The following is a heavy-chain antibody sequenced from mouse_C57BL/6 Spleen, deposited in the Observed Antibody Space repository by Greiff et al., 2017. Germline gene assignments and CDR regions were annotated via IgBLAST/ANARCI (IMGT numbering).Heavy chain of an antibody. CDR2: ISGGGGNT. CDR3: ARHAWGKNYFDY. Sequence: EVKLMESGGGLVKPGGSLKLSCAASGFTFSSYTMSWVRQTPEKRLEWVATISGGGGNTYYPDSVKGRFTISRDNAKNTLYLQMSRLRSEDTALYYCARHAWGKNYFDYWGQGTTLTVSS. CDR1: GFTFSSYT. J-gene: IGHJ2*01. V-gene: IGHV5-9*01.